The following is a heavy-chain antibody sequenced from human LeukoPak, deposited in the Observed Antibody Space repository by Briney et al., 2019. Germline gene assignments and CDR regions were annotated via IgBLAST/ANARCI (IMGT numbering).Heavy chain of an antibody. CDR1: GGSISSYY. CDR2: IYTSGST. D-gene: IGHD2-2*02. V-gene: IGHV4-4*07. J-gene: IGHJ6*03. Sequence: SETLSLTCTVSGGSISSYYWSWIRQPAGKGLEWIGRIYTSGSTNYNPSLKSRVTMSVDTSKNQFSLKLSSVTAADTAVHYCARDKVVPAAITNPSYYYYMDVWGKGTTVTVSS. CDR3: ARDKVVPAAITNPSYYYYMDV.